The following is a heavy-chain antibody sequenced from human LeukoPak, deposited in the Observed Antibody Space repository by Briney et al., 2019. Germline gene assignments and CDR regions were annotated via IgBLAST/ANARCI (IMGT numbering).Heavy chain of an antibody. CDR2: MNPNSGNT. J-gene: IGHJ6*03. Sequence: ASVKVSCKASGYTFTSYDINWVRQATGQGLERMGWMNPNSGNTGYAQKFQGRVTITRNTSISTAYMELSSLRSEDTAVYYCARAPKVGASNYYYYMDVWGKGTTVTVSS. CDR1: GYTFTSYD. CDR3: ARAPKVGASNYYYYMDV. V-gene: IGHV1-8*03. D-gene: IGHD1-26*01.